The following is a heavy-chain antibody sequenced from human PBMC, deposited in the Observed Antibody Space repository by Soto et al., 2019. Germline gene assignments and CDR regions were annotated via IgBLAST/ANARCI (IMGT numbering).Heavy chain of an antibody. J-gene: IGHJ4*02. V-gene: IGHV3-53*01. D-gene: IGHD3-10*01. CDR2: IYSDGTT. Sequence: GGSLRLSCVASGFTFTNDWMSWVRQAPGKGLEWVSVIYSDGTTNYAESVKGRFTISRDNSKNTVFLQMSSLRAEDTAVYYCAKGGPGASSGLFESWGQGTLVTVSS. CDR3: AKGGPGASSGLFES. CDR1: GFTFTNDW.